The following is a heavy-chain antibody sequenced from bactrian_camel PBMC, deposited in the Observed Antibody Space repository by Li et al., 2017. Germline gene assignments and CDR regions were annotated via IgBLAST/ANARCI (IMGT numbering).Heavy chain of an antibody. J-gene: IGHJ4*01. CDR2: LKTSEGAA. V-gene: IGHV3S53*01. CDR3: AAGAGYGQDPPY. D-gene: IGHD5*01. Sequence: VQLVESGGGSVPPGGSVRLSCAAPGNTYNLNCLGWFRQAPGKEREGVALLKTSEGAATYVDAVKGRFTISLNNAKDTVYLQMNNLKPEDTAVYYCAAGAGYGQDPPYWGQGTQVTVS. CDR1: GNTYNLNC.